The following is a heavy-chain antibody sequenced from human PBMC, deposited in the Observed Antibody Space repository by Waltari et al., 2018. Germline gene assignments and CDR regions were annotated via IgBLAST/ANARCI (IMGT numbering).Heavy chain of an antibody. CDR1: GFNFTLFG. D-gene: IGHD1-1*01. Sequence: QVHLVESGGGVVQPGGSLRRSCAAPGFNFTLFGMPWVRQAQGKGLEWVSFISYDGSNENYADSVKGRFTMSRDNSKKMLYVQMNNLRAEDSAVYYCVKGNEIDYWGQGTLVTVSS. J-gene: IGHJ4*02. CDR2: ISYDGSNE. CDR3: VKGNEIDY. V-gene: IGHV3-30*02.